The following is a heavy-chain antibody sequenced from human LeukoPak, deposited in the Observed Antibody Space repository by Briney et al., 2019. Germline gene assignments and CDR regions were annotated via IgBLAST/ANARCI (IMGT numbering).Heavy chain of an antibody. CDR3: AKGSGYDLYYYYYMDV. D-gene: IGHD5-12*01. CDR2: ISGSGGST. V-gene: IGHV3-23*01. J-gene: IGHJ6*03. Sequence: TGGSLRLSCAASGFTFSSYAMSWVRQAPGKGLEWVSAISGSGGSTYYADSVKGRFTISRDNSKNTLYLQMNSLRAEDTAVYYCAKGSGYDLYYYYYMDVWGKGTTATVSS. CDR1: GFTFSSYA.